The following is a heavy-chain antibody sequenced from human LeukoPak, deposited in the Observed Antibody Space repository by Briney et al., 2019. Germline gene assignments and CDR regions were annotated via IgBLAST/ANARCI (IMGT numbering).Heavy chain of an antibody. CDR2: ISGSGGSP. J-gene: IGHJ4*02. CDR1: GFTFSSYA. D-gene: IGHD3-22*01. V-gene: IGHV3-23*01. CDR3: AVRYDSGGYYYQPLDY. Sequence: GGSLRLSCAASGFTFSSYAMGWVRQAPGKGLEWVSAISGSGGSPNYADSVKGRFTISRDNSKDTLYLQMNTLRAEDTAVYYCAVRYDSGGYYYQPLDYWGQGALVTVSS.